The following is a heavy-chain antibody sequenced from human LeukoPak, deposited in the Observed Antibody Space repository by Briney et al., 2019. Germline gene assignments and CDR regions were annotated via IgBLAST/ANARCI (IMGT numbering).Heavy chain of an antibody. Sequence: NPSETLSLTCTVSGGSFRRNYWSWIRQSPGKGLEWIGYIFYSGTTHYNPSLKSRVTISADRSRNQFSLNVSSVTAADTAVYYCARVREGIADAGTTTFSFFFDYWGQGTLVTVSS. D-gene: IGHD6-13*01. V-gene: IGHV4-59*01. CDR2: IFYSGTT. CDR1: GGSFRRNY. J-gene: IGHJ4*02. CDR3: ARVREGIADAGTTTFSFFFDY.